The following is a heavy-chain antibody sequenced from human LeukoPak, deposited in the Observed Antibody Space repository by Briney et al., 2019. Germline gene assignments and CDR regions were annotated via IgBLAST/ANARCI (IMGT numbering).Heavy chain of an antibody. V-gene: IGHV4-34*01. D-gene: IGHD3-3*01. CDR3: ARGVYDFWSGYLHGMDV. CDR1: GGSFSGYY. Sequence: SDTVSLTCALYGGSFSGYYWIGIRQPTGKGLECIGEINHSSSTNYNPSLKSRVTISVDTSKNQFSLKLSSVTAADTAVYYCARGVYDFWSGYLHGMDVWGQGTTVTVSS. CDR2: INHSSST. J-gene: IGHJ6*02.